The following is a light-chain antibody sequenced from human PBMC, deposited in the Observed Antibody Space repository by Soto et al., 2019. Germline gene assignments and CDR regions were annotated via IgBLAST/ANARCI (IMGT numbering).Light chain of an antibody. Sequence: EIVMTQSPATLSVSPGERATLSCRASQSVSSNLAWYQPKPGQAPRLLIYGASTRATGIPARFSGSGSGTEFTLTRSSLQSEDFAVYYCQQYNNWLITFGQGTRLEIK. CDR2: GAS. J-gene: IGKJ5*01. CDR1: QSVSSN. CDR3: QQYNNWLIT. V-gene: IGKV3-15*01.